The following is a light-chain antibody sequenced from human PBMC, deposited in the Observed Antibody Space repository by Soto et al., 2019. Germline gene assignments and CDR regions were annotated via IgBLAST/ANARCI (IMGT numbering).Light chain of an antibody. CDR2: EVS. J-gene: IGLJ2*01. CDR3: SSYAGSNNVI. CDR1: SSDVGGYNY. V-gene: IGLV2-8*01. Sequence: QSALTQPPSASGSPGQSVTISCTGTSSDVGGYNYVSWYQQHPGKAPKLMIYEVSKRPSGVPDRFSGSKSGNTASLTVSGLQAEDGAGYYCSSYAGSNNVIFGGGTKLTVL.